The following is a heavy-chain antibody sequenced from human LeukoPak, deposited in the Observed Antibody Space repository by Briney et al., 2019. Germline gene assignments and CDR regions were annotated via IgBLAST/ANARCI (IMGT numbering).Heavy chain of an antibody. J-gene: IGHJ5*02. D-gene: IGHD5-12*01. V-gene: IGHV1-2*02. CDR3: ARDLTLSGYETNWFDP. CDR2: INPNSGGT. Sequence: ASVKVSCKASGYTFTSYGISWVRQAPGQGLEWMGWINPNSGGTNYAQKFQGRVTMTRDTSISTAYMELSRLRSDDTAVYYCARDLTLSGYETNWFDPWGQGTLVTVSS. CDR1: GYTFTSYG.